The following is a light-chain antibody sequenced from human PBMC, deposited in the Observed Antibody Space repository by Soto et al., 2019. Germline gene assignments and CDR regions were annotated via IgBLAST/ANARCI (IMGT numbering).Light chain of an antibody. Sequence: DIQMTQSPSSLSASVGDRVIITCRASQGITNYLAWYQQKPGKVPKLLIYAATTLQSGVPSRFSGSGSGPDFTLIITSLQPEDVATYYCQKYNSAPWTFGQGTKVEIK. CDR3: QKYNSAPWT. J-gene: IGKJ1*01. CDR1: QGITNY. CDR2: AAT. V-gene: IGKV1-27*01.